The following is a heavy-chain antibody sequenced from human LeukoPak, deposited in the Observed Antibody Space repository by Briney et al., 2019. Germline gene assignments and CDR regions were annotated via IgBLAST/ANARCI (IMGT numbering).Heavy chain of an antibody. V-gene: IGHV4-59*08. CDR3: AVGATHYYMDV. D-gene: IGHD3-16*01. J-gene: IGHJ6*03. CDR2: IYYSGST. CDR1: GGSIRGYY. Sequence: SETLSLTCTVSGGSIRGYYWSWVRQPPGKGLEWIAYIYYSGSTNYNPCLKSRVTISLDTSKNQFSLKLSSVTAADTAVYYCAVGATHYYMDVWGKGTTVTVSS.